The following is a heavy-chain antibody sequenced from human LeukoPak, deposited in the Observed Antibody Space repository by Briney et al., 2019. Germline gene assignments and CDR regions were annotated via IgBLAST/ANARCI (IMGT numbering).Heavy chain of an antibody. CDR3: ARVRYYDILTGYYGDGYFDY. CDR1: GGSISSYY. V-gene: IGHV4-59*01. D-gene: IGHD3-9*01. Sequence: SETLSLTCTVSGGSISSYYWSWIRQPPGKGLEWIGYIYYSRSNNYNPSLKSRVTISVDTPKNQFSLKLSSVTAADTAVYYCARVRYYDILTGYYGDGYFDYWGQGTLVTVSS. J-gene: IGHJ4*02. CDR2: IYYSRSN.